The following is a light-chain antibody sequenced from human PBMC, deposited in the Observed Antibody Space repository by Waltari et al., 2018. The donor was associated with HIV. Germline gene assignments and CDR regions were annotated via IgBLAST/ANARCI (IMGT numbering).Light chain of an antibody. CDR2: GKN. CDR3: TSWDTNPEGVV. J-gene: IGLJ3*02. V-gene: IGLV3-19*01. Sequence: QAPVLVIYGKNNRPSGIPDRFSGSSSGNTASLTITATQADAEADYYCTSWDTNPEGVVFGGGTKFTVL.